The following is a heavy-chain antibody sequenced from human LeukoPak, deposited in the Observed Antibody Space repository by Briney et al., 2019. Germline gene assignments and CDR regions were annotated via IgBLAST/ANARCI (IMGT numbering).Heavy chain of an antibody. V-gene: IGHV3-15*01. D-gene: IGHD2-2*02. J-gene: IGHJ6*02. CDR1: GFTFSNAW. CDR3: TTPTTTCSSTSCYRTDV. Sequence: GGSLRLSCAASGFTFSNAWMSWVRQAPGKGLEWDGRIKSKTDGGTTDYAAPVKGRFTISRDDSKNTLYLQMNSLKTEDTAVYYCTTPTTTCSSTSCYRTDVWGQGTTVTVSS. CDR2: IKSKTDGGTT.